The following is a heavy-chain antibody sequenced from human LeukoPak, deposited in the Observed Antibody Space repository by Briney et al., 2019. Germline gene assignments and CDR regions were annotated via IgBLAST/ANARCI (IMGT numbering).Heavy chain of an antibody. CDR2: IKQDGSEK. Sequence: GGSLRVSCAASGFTFSNYWMNWVRQAPGKGLEWVANIKQDGSEKYYVDSVKGRFTISRDNAKNSLYLQMNSLRAEDTAVYYCAKNSAGECSSGPNHYWGQGTLVTVSS. CDR3: AKNSAGECSSGPNHY. CDR1: GFTFSNYW. V-gene: IGHV3-7*01. J-gene: IGHJ4*02. D-gene: IGHD6-19*01.